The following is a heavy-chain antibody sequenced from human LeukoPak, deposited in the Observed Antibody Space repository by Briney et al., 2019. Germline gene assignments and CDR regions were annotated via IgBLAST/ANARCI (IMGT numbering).Heavy chain of an antibody. CDR1: GFTVSSNY. J-gene: IGHJ4*02. CDR3: AKLFLALSSWVPLDY. Sequence: PGGSLRLSCAASGFTVSSNYMSWVRQAPGKGLEWVSVIYSGGSTYYADSVKGRFTISRDNSKNTLYLQMNSLRAEDTAVYYCAKLFLALSSWVPLDYWGQGTLVTVSS. CDR2: IYSGGST. V-gene: IGHV3-53*01. D-gene: IGHD1-26*01.